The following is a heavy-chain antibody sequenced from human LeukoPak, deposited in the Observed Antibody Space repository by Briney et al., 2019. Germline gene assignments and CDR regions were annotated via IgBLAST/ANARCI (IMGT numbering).Heavy chain of an antibody. CDR1: GFTFSSYW. CDR3: ARAEIWRIAAAGPDY. D-gene: IGHD6-13*01. CDR2: IKQDGSEK. J-gene: IGHJ4*02. Sequence: GGSLRLSCAASGFTFSSYWMSWVRQAPGKGLEWVANIKQDGSEKYYVDSVKGRFTISRDNAKNSLYLQMNSLRAEDTAVYYCARAEIWRIAAAGPDYWGQGTLVTVSS. V-gene: IGHV3-7*01.